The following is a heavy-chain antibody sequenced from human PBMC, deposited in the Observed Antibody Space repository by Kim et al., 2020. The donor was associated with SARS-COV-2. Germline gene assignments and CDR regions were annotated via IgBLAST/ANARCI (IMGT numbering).Heavy chain of an antibody. CDR2: ISSSVSTI. CDR1: GFTFSSYE. J-gene: IGHJ6*02. V-gene: IGHV3-48*03. Sequence: GGSLRLSCAASGFTFSSYEMNWVRQAPGKGLEWVSYISSSVSTIYYADSVKSRFTISRDNAKNSLYLQMNSLRAEDTAVYYCARDPYSSSYNYYCMDVWGQGTTVTVSS. CDR3: ARDPYSSSYNYYCMDV. D-gene: IGHD6-13*01.